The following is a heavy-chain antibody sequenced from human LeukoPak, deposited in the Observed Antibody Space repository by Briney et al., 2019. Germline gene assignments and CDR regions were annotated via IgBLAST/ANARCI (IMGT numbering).Heavy chain of an antibody. V-gene: IGHV4-39*07. J-gene: IGHJ3*02. CDR1: GGSISSSSYY. CDR2: IYYSGST. D-gene: IGHD2-2*01. CDR3: ARAFPGRKTWSYCSSTSCYPHAFDI. Sequence: SETLSLTCTVSGGSISSSSYYWGWIRQPPGKGLEWIGSIYYSGSTYYNPSLKSRVTISVDTSKNQFSLKLSSVTAADTAVYYCARAFPGRKTWSYCSSTSCYPHAFDIWGQGTMVTVSS.